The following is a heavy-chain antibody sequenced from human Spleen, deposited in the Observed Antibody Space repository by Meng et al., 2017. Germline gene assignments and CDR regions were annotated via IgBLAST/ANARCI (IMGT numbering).Heavy chain of an antibody. CDR3: ARDGYYGSGSYPPDY. V-gene: IGHV3-15*01. CDR1: GFTFSNAY. J-gene: IGHJ4*02. D-gene: IGHD3-10*01. CDR2: IKSKPDGETI. Sequence: GESLKISCEGSGFTFSNAYMTWVRQVPGKRLEWVGRIKSKPDGETIDYAAPVKGRFTISRDDSKSTLYLQMSGLRAEDTAVYYCARDGYYGSGSYPPDYWGQGTLVTVSS.